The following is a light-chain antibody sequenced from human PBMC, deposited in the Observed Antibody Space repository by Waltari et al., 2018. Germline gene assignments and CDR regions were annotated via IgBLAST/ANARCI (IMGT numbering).Light chain of an antibody. V-gene: IGLV2-14*03. Sequence: SPLTHPASMSGSPVQSITIPCPGPSTDVCSYTFVSWYQQHPGKTPKLIIYDVRIRPLGVSNRFSGSKSGNTASLTISGLQAEDEADYYCFSYRSTFPWVFGGGTKVTVL. CDR1: STDVCSYTF. J-gene: IGLJ3*02. CDR3: FSYRSTFPWV. CDR2: DVR.